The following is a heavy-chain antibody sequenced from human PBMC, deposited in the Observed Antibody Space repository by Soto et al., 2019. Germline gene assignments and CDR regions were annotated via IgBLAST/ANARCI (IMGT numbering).Heavy chain of an antibody. CDR1: GFTFSSYD. D-gene: IGHD1-26*01. J-gene: IGHJ4*02. CDR2: IGTAGDT. CDR3: ARSSGSDYFDY. Sequence: EVQLVESGGGLVQPGGSLRLSCAASGFTFSSYDMHWVRQATGKGLEWVSAIGTAGDTYYPGSVKGRFTISRENAKNSWYLQMNSLRAGDTAVYYCARSSGSDYFDYWGQGTLVTVSS. V-gene: IGHV3-13*04.